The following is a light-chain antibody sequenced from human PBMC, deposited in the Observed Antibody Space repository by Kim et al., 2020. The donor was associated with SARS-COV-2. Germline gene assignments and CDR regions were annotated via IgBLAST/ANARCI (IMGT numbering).Light chain of an antibody. CDR1: SSDIGNL. J-gene: IGLJ3*02. CDR3: CSYAGGWV. CDR2: EVT. V-gene: IGLV2-23*02. Sequence: SWSPGQSITLSCTGTSSDIGNLVSWYQQYPGKAPRLMIYEVTKRPSGISDRFSGSKSGNTATLTISGLQSDDEADYYCCSYAGGWVFGGGTQLTVL.